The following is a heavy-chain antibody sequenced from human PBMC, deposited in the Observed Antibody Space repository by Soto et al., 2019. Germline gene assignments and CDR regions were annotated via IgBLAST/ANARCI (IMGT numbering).Heavy chain of an antibody. CDR1: GGSVSSGSYY. CDR2: IYYSGST. D-gene: IGHD1-26*01. V-gene: IGHV4-61*01. J-gene: IGHJ5*02. Sequence: QVQLQESGPGLVKPSETLSLTCTVSGGSVSSGSYYWSWIRQPPGRGLEWIGYIYYSGSTNYNPSLKSRVTISVDTSKKQFSLKLSSVTAADTAVYYCARSLYSGSYTNWFDPWGQGTLVTVSS. CDR3: ARSLYSGSYTNWFDP.